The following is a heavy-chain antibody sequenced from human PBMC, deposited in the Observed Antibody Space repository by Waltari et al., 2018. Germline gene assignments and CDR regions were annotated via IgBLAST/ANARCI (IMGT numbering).Heavy chain of an antibody. CDR2: IYYSGST. V-gene: IGHV4-59*11. D-gene: IGHD2-15*01. CDR3: ARRDCSGGSCRDGGNWYFDL. CDR1: GGSISSPY. Sequence: QVQLQESGPGLVKPSETLSLTCTVPGGSISSPYWSWLRQPPGKGLEWIGYIYYSGSTNYNPSLKSRVTISVDTSKNQFSLKLSSVTAADTAVYYCARRDCSGGSCRDGGNWYFDLWGRGTLVTVSS. J-gene: IGHJ2*01.